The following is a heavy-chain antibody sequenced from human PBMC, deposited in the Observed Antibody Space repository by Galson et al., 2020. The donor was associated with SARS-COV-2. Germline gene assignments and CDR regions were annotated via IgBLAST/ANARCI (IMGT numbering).Heavy chain of an antibody. CDR3: ARLMTYKLASVGYYYYGMDV. Sequence: SETLSLTCAVSGGSISSGDYSWSWIRQAPGKGLEWIGYIYHSGYTHYQPSLKSRVTMSLDMSNNQFSLRLTSVIAADTAVYYCARLMTYKLASVGYYYYGMDVWGQGTTVTVSS. J-gene: IGHJ6*02. D-gene: IGHD2-2*01. CDR1: GGSISSGDYS. V-gene: IGHV4-30-4*07. CDR2: IYHSGYT.